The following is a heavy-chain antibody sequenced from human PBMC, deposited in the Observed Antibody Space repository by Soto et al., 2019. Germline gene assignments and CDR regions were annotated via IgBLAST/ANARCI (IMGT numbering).Heavy chain of an antibody. D-gene: IGHD2-15*01. J-gene: IGHJ4*02. CDR2: IYYSGST. CDR3: ARTNRFYCSGGSRYHPDY. Sequence: PSETLSLTWTGSGGSISSYYWSWIRQPPGKGLEWIGYIYYSGSTNYNPSLKSRVTISVDTSKNQFSLKLSSVTAADTAVYYCARTNRFYCSGGSRYHPDYRAQRTPVPVSS. CDR1: GGSISSYY. V-gene: IGHV4-59*08.